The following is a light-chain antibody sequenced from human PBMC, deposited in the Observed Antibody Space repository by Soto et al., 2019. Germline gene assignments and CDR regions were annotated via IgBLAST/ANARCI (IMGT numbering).Light chain of an antibody. Sequence: EIVLTQSPATLSLSPGDRATLSCRASQSVSRSLTWYQQKPGQAPRLLIYDASTRATGIPPRCSGSGSGTDFTLTISRLEPEDFAVYYCQQRSNSFGGGTKVEIK. CDR3: QQRSNS. V-gene: IGKV3-11*01. CDR1: QSVSRS. CDR2: DAS. J-gene: IGKJ4*01.